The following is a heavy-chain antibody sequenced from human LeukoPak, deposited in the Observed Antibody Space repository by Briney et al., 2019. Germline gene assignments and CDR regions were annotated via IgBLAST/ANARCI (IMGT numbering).Heavy chain of an antibody. Sequence: PSETLSLTCTVSGGSITSFYWNWIRQPAGKGLGWIGRIDTSGSTNYNPSLKSRVTMSVDTSKNQFSLRLSSVTAADTAVYYCARGQWALLRYNYIDVWGKGTTVTVSS. CDR2: IDTSGST. CDR3: ARGQWALLRYNYIDV. J-gene: IGHJ6*03. D-gene: IGHD1-26*01. CDR1: GGSITSFY. V-gene: IGHV4-4*07.